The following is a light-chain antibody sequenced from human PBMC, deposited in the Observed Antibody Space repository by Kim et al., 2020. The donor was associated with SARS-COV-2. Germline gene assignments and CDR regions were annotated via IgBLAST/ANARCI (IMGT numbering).Light chain of an antibody. CDR1: NIGSKN. CDR2: RAS. J-gene: IGLJ3*02. CDR3: QVWDSSTV. V-gene: IGLV3-9*01. Sequence: VSVALGQTARITCGGINIGSKNVHWYQQKPGQAPVLVIYRASNRPSGIPELFSGSNSGNTATLTISSAQAGDEADYYCQVWDSSTVFGGGTQLTFL.